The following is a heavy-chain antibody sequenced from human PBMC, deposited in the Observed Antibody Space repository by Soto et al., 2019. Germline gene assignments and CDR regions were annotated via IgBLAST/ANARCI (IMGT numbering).Heavy chain of an antibody. J-gene: IGHJ4*02. CDR2: VFSTGRA. Sequence: QVQLQESGPGLVRPSETLSLTCSVSGASMNNYYGSWIRQSPGKGLEYIGYVFSTGRADYNPSLKGRVTISMDTYTNRFSLRLSSVTVADTAVYFCARSGHSLGGVMWGQGMLDTVSS. CDR1: GASMNNYY. V-gene: IGHV4-59*01. CDR3: ARSGHSLGGVM. D-gene: IGHD3-16*01.